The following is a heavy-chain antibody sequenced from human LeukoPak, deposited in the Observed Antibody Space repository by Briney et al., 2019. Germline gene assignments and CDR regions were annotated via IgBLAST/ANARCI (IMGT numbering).Heavy chain of an antibody. D-gene: IGHD6-6*01. Sequence: PGGSLRLSCAAPGFTVSSNYMSRVRQAPGKGLEWVSVIYSGGSTYYADSVKGRFTISRDNSKNTLYLQMNSLRAEDTAVYYCATYSSSSTSPGYYYYYMDVWGKGTTVTVSS. CDR2: IYSGGST. V-gene: IGHV3-66*02. CDR1: GFTVSSNY. J-gene: IGHJ6*03. CDR3: ATYSSSSTSPGYYYYYMDV.